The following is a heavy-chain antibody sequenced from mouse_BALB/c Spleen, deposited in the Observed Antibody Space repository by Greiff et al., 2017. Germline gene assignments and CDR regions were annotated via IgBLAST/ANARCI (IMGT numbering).Heavy chain of an antibody. CDR1: GFTFSSYA. CDR3: ARGDYYGYDWYFDV. D-gene: IGHD1-2*01. Sequence: EVKVEESGGGLVKPGGSLKLSCAASGFTFSSYAMSWVRQTPEKRLEWVASISSGGSTYYPDSVKGRFTISRDNARNILYLQMSSLRSEDTAMYYCARGDYYGYDWYFDVWGAGTTVTVSS. V-gene: IGHV5-6-5*01. J-gene: IGHJ1*01. CDR2: ISSGGST.